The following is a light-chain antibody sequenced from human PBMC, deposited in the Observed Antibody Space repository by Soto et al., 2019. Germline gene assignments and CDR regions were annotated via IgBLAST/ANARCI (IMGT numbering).Light chain of an antibody. Sequence: DIQLTQSPSSLSASVGDRVTITCQASQDISTYLNWYQQKPGKAPKLLIYDASNLETGVPSRFSGSGSGTDFTFTISSLQPEDIATYYCQQYDNLPLTFGGGTKVDIK. CDR1: QDISTY. CDR3: QQYDNLPLT. V-gene: IGKV1-33*01. J-gene: IGKJ4*01. CDR2: DAS.